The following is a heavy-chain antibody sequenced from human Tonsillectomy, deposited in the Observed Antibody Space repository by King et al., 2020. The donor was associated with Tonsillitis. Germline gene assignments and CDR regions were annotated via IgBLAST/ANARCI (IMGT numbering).Heavy chain of an antibody. V-gene: IGHV4-61*02. J-gene: IGHJ5*02. CDR1: GGSISSGSYY. Sequence: QLQESGPGLVKPSQTLSLTCTVSGGSISSGSYYWSWIRQPAGKGLEWIGRFYTSGSTNYNPSLKSRVTISADTSKNQFSLKLSSVTAADSAVYYCARGQYSYGFWFDPWGQGTLVTVSS. D-gene: IGHD5-18*01. CDR3: ARGQYSYGFWFDP. CDR2: FYTSGST.